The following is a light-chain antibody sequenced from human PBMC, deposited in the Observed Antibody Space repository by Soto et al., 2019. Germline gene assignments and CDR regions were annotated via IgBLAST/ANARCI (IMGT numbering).Light chain of an antibody. CDR3: LQHNSYPRT. J-gene: IGKJ1*01. Sequence: DIQMTQSPPTLSASVGDRVTITCRASQSIRHYLAWYQQMPGKAPKRLIYAASSLQSGVPSRFSGSGSGTEFTLTISSLQPEDFATYYCLQHNSYPRTFGQGTKVDIK. CDR2: AAS. CDR1: QSIRHY. V-gene: IGKV1-17*01.